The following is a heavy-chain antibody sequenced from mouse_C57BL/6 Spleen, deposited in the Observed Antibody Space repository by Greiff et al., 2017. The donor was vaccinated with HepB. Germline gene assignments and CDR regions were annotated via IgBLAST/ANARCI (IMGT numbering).Heavy chain of an antibody. J-gene: IGHJ4*01. CDR2: IDPETGGT. V-gene: IGHV1-15*01. CDR1: GYTFTDYE. D-gene: IGHD2-12*01. Sequence: VQLQQSGAELVRPGASVTLSCKASGYTFTDYEMHWVKQTPVHGLEWIGAIDPETGGTAYNQKFKGKAILTADKSSSTAYMELRSLTSEDSAVYYCTRQLYGYAMDYWGQGTSVTVSS. CDR3: TRQLYGYAMDY.